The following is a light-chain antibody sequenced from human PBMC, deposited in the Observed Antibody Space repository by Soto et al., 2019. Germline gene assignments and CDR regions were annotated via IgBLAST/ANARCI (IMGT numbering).Light chain of an antibody. CDR2: LGS. V-gene: IGKV2-28*01. Sequence: DIVMTQSPLSLPVTPGEPASISCRSSQSLLHNNGYNYLDWYLQKPGQSPQLLIYLGSIRVAGVPDRFSGSGSGTDFTLTISRVEAEDVGVYYCMQALQSPYTFGQGTKLEIK. CDR1: QSLLHNNGYNY. J-gene: IGKJ2*01. CDR3: MQALQSPYT.